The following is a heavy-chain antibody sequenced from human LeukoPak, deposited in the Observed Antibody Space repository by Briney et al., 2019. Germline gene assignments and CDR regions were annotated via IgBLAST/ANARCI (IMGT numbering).Heavy chain of an antibody. D-gene: IGHD3-16*01. V-gene: IGHV4-31*03. Sequence: SQTLSLTCTVSGGSVSSGGYYWSWIRQHPGTGLEWIGYIYDSGNTYYNPSLRSRLTISVDTSKNQFSLKLSSVTAADTAVYYCARDRDYSYDYWGQGTLVIVSS. J-gene: IGHJ4*02. CDR2: IYDSGNT. CDR3: ARDRDYSYDY. CDR1: GGSVSSGGYY.